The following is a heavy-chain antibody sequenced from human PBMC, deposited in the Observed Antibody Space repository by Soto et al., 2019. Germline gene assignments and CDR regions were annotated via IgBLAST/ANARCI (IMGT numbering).Heavy chain of an antibody. J-gene: IGHJ4*02. D-gene: IGHD6-13*01. CDR2: IYYSGST. V-gene: IGHV4-30-4*01. Sequence: QVQLQESGPGLVKPSQTLSLTCTVSGGSISSGDYYWSWIRQPPGKGLKWIGHIYYSGSTYYNPSPKGRVTISVDTSKNQFSLKLSSVTAADTAVYYCARGYVLDSWSYYFDYWGQGTLVTVSS. CDR3: ARGYVLDSWSYYFDY. CDR1: GGSISSGDYY.